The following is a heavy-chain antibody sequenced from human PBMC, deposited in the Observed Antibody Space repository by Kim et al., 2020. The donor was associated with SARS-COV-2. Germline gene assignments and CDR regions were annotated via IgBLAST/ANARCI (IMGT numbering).Heavy chain of an antibody. J-gene: IGHJ4*02. D-gene: IGHD1-26*01. V-gene: IGHV3-33*01. Sequence: GGSLRLSCAASGFTFSSYGMHWVRQAPGKGLEWVAVIWYDGSNKYYADSVKGRFTISRDNSKNTLYLQMNSLRAEDTAVYYCARDGGSYRGYFDYWGQGTLVTVSS. CDR2: IWYDGSNK. CDR3: ARDGGSYRGYFDY. CDR1: GFTFSSYG.